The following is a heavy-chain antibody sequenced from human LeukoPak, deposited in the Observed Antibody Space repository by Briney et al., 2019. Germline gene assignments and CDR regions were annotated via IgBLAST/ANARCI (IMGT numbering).Heavy chain of an antibody. CDR2: IRFDGSNK. Sequence: SGGSLRLSCAASGFTFSSYGMHWVRQAPGKGLDWVAFIRFDGSNKHHADSVKGRFTISRDNSKSTLYLQMNSLRAEDTAVYYCGRFAGGWPFDYWGQGTLVTVSS. J-gene: IGHJ4*02. V-gene: IGHV3-33*08. D-gene: IGHD6-19*01. CDR3: GRFAGGWPFDY. CDR1: GFTFSSYG.